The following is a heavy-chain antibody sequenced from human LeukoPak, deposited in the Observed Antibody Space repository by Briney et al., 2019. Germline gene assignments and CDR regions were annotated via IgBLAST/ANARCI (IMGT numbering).Heavy chain of an antibody. D-gene: IGHD3/OR15-3a*01. V-gene: IGHV3-23*01. Sequence: PGGSLRLSCAASGLTFPRYAFAWVRQAPGRGFQWSPAISGSGRDTFYSDSVKGRFTISRDNSKNTHYLQMSSLTAEDTAVYYCAKWGDFWTGLNNWYFELWGRGTLVTVSS. CDR2: ISGSGRDT. CDR1: GLTFPRYA. CDR3: AKWGDFWTGLNNWYFEL. J-gene: IGHJ2*01.